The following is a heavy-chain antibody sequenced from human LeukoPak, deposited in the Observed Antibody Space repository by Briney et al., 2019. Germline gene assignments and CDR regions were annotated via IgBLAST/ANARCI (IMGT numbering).Heavy chain of an antibody. CDR3: ARYHDDLYYFDY. D-gene: IGHD1-1*01. Sequence: SETLSLTCTVSGYSISSGYYWGWIRQPPGKGLEWIGSIYHSGSTHYNPSLKSRVTISVDTSKNQFSLKLSSVTAADTAVYYCARYHDDLYYFDYWGQGTLVTVSS. J-gene: IGHJ4*02. V-gene: IGHV4-38-2*02. CDR1: GYSISSGYY. CDR2: IYHSGST.